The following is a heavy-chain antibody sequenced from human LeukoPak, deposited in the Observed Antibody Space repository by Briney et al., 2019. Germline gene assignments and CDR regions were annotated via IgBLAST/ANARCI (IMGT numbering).Heavy chain of an antibody. CDR3: ASMKTSLGYCSSTSCYGEGYYFDY. CDR2: IYYSGST. Sequence: PSETLSLTCTVSGGSISSSSYYWGWIRQPPGKGLEWIGSIYYSGSTYYNPSLKSRVTISVDTSKNQFSLKLSSVTAADTAVYYCASMKTSLGYCSSTSCYGEGYYFDYWGQGTLVTVSS. V-gene: IGHV4-39*01. CDR1: GGSISSSSYY. J-gene: IGHJ4*02. D-gene: IGHD2-2*01.